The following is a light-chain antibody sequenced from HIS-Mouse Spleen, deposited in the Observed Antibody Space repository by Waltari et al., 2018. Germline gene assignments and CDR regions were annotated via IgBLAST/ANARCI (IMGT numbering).Light chain of an antibody. CDR2: DVS. CDR1: SSDVCGYNY. Sequence: QSALTQPASVSGSPGQSITISCTGTSSDVCGYNYVSWYQQHPGKAPKLMIYDVSNRPSGVSNRFSGSKSGNTASLTISGLQAEDEADYYCSSYTISSTRVFGGGTKLTVL. J-gene: IGLJ3*02. CDR3: SSYTISSTRV. V-gene: IGLV2-14*03.